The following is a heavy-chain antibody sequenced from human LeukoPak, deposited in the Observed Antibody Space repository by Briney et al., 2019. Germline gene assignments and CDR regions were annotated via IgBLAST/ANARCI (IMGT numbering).Heavy chain of an antibody. V-gene: IGHV4-61*02. CDR1: GGSISSGSYY. Sequence: SQTLSLTCTVSGGSISSGSYYWSWIPQPAGKGLEWIGRIYSSGSTNYNPSLKRRVTISLDTSKNQYSLKLSSVTAANTAEYYCTRQYSDILTGYAYWGQGTLVTVSS. J-gene: IGHJ4*02. CDR2: IYSSGST. CDR3: TRQYSDILTGYAY. D-gene: IGHD3-9*01.